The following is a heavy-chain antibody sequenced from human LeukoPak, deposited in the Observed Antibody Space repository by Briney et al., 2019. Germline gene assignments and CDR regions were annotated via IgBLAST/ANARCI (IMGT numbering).Heavy chain of an antibody. CDR3: AITGGGYSSTSYNWFDP. Sequence: GESLKISCKGSGYSFTSYWIGWLRQMPGKGLEWMGIIYPGDSDTRYSPSFQGQVTISADKSISTVYLQWSSLKASDTAMYYCAITGGGYSSTSYNWFDPWGQGTLVIVSS. D-gene: IGHD6-13*01. V-gene: IGHV5-51*01. CDR1: GYSFTSYW. J-gene: IGHJ5*02. CDR2: IYPGDSDT.